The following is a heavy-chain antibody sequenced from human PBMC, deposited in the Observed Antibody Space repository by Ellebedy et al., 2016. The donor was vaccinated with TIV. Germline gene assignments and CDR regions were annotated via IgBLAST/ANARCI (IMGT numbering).Heavy chain of an antibody. CDR1: GFTFSSYG. Sequence: GGSLRLXXAASGFTFSSYGMHWVRQAPGKGLEWVAVIPYDESDKYYADSVKGRFTTSRDNSKNTLNLQMNSLRAEDTAVYYCAKARAAAYYYYYGMDVWGQGTTVTVSS. D-gene: IGHD2-2*01. CDR3: AKARAAAYYYYYGMDV. CDR2: IPYDESDK. J-gene: IGHJ6*02. V-gene: IGHV3-30*18.